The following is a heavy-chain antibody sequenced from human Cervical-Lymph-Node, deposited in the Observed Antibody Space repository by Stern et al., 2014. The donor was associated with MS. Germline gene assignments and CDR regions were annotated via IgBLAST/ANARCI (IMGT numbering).Heavy chain of an antibody. Sequence: VQLVESGGGVVQPGRSLRLSCAASGFMFSYYALHWVRQATGKGLEWVAVISNDGRNKNYAESVKGRFTISRDNSKNTLYLQMNSLRPEDTAVYFCARPLGDCGGGTCYSDFDYWGQGTLVTVSS. CDR3: ARPLGDCGGGTCYSDFDY. D-gene: IGHD2-15*01. CDR2: ISNDGRNK. J-gene: IGHJ4*02. V-gene: IGHV3-30*04. CDR1: GFMFSYYA.